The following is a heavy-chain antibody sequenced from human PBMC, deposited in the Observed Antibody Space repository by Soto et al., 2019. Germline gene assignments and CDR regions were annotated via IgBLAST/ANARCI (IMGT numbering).Heavy chain of an antibody. CDR2: ISYDGSEK. V-gene: IGHV3-30-3*01. D-gene: IGHD3-9*01. Sequence: QVDLVESGGGVVQPGKSLRLSCTVSGFTFTKFAMHWVRRAPGKGLEWVALISYDGSEKYYADSVKGRFSISRDNSRNTLYLQMNSLRGEDTAIYYCARDMDEILTGYHDYWGQGTEVTVST. CDR1: GFTFTKFA. CDR3: ARDMDEILTGYHDY. J-gene: IGHJ4*02.